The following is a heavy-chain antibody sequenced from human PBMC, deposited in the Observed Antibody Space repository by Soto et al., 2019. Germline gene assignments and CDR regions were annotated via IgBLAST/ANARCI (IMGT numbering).Heavy chain of an antibody. V-gene: IGHV1-69*13. CDR1: GGTFSSYA. J-gene: IGHJ3*02. D-gene: IGHD3-22*01. CDR3: ATWKNPLYYDSSGYPLGAFDI. CDR2: IIPICGTA. Sequence: GASVKLSCKASGGTFSSYAISWVRQAPGQGLEWMGGIIPICGTANYAQKLQGRVTITADESTSTAYMELSSLRSEDTAVYYCATWKNPLYYDSSGYPLGAFDIWGQGTRVTVS.